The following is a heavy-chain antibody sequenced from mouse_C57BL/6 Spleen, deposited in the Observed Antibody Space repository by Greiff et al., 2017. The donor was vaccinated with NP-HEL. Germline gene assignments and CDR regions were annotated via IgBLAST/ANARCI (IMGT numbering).Heavy chain of an antibody. CDR2: IDPSDSYT. V-gene: IGHV1-69*01. CDR1: GYTFTSYW. D-gene: IGHD1-2*01. CDR3: ARSLLRPYYFDY. J-gene: IGHJ2*01. Sequence: QVQLQQPGAELVMPGASVKLSCKASGYTFTSYWMHWVKQRPGQGLEWIGEIDPSDSYTNYNQKFKGKSTLTVDKSSSTAYMQLSSLTSEDSAVYYCARSLLRPYYFDYWGQGTTLTVSS.